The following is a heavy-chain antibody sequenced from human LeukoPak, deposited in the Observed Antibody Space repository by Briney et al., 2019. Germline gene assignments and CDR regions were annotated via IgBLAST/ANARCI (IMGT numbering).Heavy chain of an antibody. D-gene: IGHD2-15*01. CDR1: GGTFSSYA. V-gene: IGHV1-69*06. Sequence: SVKVSCKASGGTFSSYAISWVRQAPGQGLEWMGGIIPIFGTANYAQKFQGRVTITADKSTSTAYMELSSLRSEDTAVYYCARGRYCSGGSCYFDAFDIWGQGTMVTVSS. CDR2: IIPIFGTA. CDR3: ARGRYCSGGSCYFDAFDI. J-gene: IGHJ3*02.